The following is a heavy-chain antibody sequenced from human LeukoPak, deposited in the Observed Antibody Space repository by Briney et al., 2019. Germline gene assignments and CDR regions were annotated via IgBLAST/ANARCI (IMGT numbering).Heavy chain of an antibody. D-gene: IGHD6-6*01. J-gene: IGHJ4*02. CDR2: IYTSGST. Sequence: PSETLSLTCTVSGVSISSYYWSWIRQPAGKGLEWIGRIYTSGSTNYNPSLKSRVTMSVDTSKNQFSLKLSSVTAADTAVYYCARDMKHGAARYLDYWGQGTLVTVSS. CDR3: ARDMKHGAARYLDY. V-gene: IGHV4-4*07. CDR1: GVSISSYY.